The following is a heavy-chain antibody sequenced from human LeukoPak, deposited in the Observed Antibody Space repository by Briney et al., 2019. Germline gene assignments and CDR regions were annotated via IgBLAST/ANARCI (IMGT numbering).Heavy chain of an antibody. CDR1: GYTFTGYY. J-gene: IGHJ4*02. CDR2: INPNSGGT. CDR3: ARDSGDGYKRNPIDY. D-gene: IGHD5-24*01. V-gene: IGHV1-2*06. Sequence: ASVKVSCKASGYTFTGYYMHWVRQAPGQGLEWMGHINPNSGGTNYAQKFQGRVTMTRDTSISTAYMELSRLRSDDTAVYYCARDSGDGYKRNPIDYWGQGTLVTVSS.